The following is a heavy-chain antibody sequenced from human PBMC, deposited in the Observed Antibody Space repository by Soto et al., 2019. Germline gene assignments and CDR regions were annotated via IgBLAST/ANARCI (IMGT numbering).Heavy chain of an antibody. Sequence: QLHLVQSGAVVKKPGASVTVSCSASGYPVTAYYMHWVRQAPGRGLEWMGGINPATGAAKYTQTFQGRVTLPRATTTSTAFREVSGLTSADTAAFFCARGGGVGVAGSAAFDMWGQGTLVTVSS. V-gene: IGHV1-2*02. CDR2: INPATGAA. CDR3: ARGGGVGVAGSAAFDM. D-gene: IGHD3-3*01. J-gene: IGHJ3*02. CDR1: GYPVTAYY.